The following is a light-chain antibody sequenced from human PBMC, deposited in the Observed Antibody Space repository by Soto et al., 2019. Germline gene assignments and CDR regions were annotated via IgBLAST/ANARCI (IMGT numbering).Light chain of an antibody. CDR2: GAS. V-gene: IGKV3-20*01. J-gene: IGKJ4*01. Sequence: EIVLTQSPGTLSLSPGERATLSCRASQSVYKNFLSWYQQKPGQAPRLLINGASNRATGIPDRFSGSGSGTEFTLTITRLEPEDFAVYFCQQYGNSPPTFGGGTKVAIK. CDR1: QSVYKNF. CDR3: QQYGNSPPT.